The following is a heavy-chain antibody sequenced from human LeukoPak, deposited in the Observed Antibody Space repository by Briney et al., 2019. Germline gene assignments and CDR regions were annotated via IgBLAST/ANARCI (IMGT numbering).Heavy chain of an antibody. V-gene: IGHV3-30*01. D-gene: IGHD3-10*01. CDR1: GFTLSNYA. Sequence: GGSLRLSCAASGFTLSNYAMHWVRQAPGKGLEWVSLISSGGTYEYYAASVKGRFTISRDNSKNTLYLQLNSLRAEDTAVYYCARDSTYYYDSGSSGPHYFDNWGQGTLVTVSS. CDR3: ARDSTYYYDSGSSGPHYFDN. CDR2: ISSGGTYE. J-gene: IGHJ4*02.